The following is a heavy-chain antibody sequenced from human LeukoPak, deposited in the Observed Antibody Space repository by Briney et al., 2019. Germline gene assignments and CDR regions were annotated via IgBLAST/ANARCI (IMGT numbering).Heavy chain of an antibody. Sequence: GGSLRLSCAASGFTFSSYAMSWVRQAPGKGLEWVSAISGSGGSTYYADSVKGRFTISRDNSKNTLYLQMNSLRAEDTAVYYCAKGYTSDSTMIVVDATPFDYWGQGTLVTVSS. CDR2: ISGSGGST. J-gene: IGHJ4*02. D-gene: IGHD3-22*01. CDR3: AKGYTSDSTMIVVDATPFDY. CDR1: GFTFSSYA. V-gene: IGHV3-23*01.